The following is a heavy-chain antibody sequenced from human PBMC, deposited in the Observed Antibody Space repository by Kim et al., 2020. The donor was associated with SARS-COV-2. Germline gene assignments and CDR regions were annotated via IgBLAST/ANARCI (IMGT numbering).Heavy chain of an antibody. V-gene: IGHV7-4-1*02. D-gene: IGHD3-10*01. CDR2: INTNTGNP. Sequence: ASVKVSCKASGYTFTSYAMNWVRQAPGQGLEWMGWINTNTGNPTYAQGFTGRFVFSLDTSVSTAYLQISSLKAEDTAVYYCARRITMVRGVIWFDPWGQGTLVPVSS. CDR1: GYTFTSYA. CDR3: ARRITMVRGVIWFDP. J-gene: IGHJ5*02.